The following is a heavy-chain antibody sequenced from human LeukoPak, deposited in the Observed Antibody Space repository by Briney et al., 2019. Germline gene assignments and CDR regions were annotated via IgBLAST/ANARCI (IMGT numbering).Heavy chain of an antibody. CDR1: GYTFTSYD. V-gene: IGHV1-8*01. Sequence: GASVKVSCKASGYTFTSYDINWVRQATGQGLEWMGWMNPNSGNTGYAQKFQGRVTMTRNTSISTAYMELSSLRSEDTAVYYCARVGYSSSWYSYYGMDVWGHGTTVTVSS. CDR2: MNPNSGNT. CDR3: ARVGYSSSWYSYYGMDV. D-gene: IGHD6-13*01. J-gene: IGHJ6*02.